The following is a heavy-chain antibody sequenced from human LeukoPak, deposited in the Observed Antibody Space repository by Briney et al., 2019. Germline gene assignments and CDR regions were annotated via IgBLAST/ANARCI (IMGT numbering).Heavy chain of an antibody. J-gene: IGHJ4*02. CDR2: IYTSGST. CDR1: GGSISSGSYY. V-gene: IGHV4-61*09. D-gene: IGHD4-17*01. CDR3: ARGTSGATVTNFDY. Sequence: SQTLSLTCTVSGGSISSGSYYWSWIRQPAGKGLEWIGHIYTSGSTNYNPSLKSRVTISVDTSKNQFSLKLSSVAAADTAVYYCARGTSGATVTNFDYWGQGTLVTVSS.